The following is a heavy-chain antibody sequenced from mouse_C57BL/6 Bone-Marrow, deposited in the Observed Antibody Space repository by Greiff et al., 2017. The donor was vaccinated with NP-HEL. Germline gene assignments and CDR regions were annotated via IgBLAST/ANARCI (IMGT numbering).Heavy chain of an antibody. J-gene: IGHJ2*01. Sequence: QVQLKESGAELVRPGASVKLSCKASGYTFTDYYINWVKQRPGQGLEWIARIYPGSGNTYYNEKFKGKATLTAEKSSSTAYMQLSSLTSEDSAVYFCARRVGYWGQGTTLTVSS. V-gene: IGHV1-76*01. CDR1: GYTFTDYY. CDR2: IYPGSGNT. CDR3: ARRVGY.